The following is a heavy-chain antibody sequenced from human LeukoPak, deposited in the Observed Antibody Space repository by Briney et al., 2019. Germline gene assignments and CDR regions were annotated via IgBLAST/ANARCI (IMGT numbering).Heavy chain of an antibody. V-gene: IGHV4-59*01. CDR2: IYYSGST. CDR3: ARGGWYPESFQH. D-gene: IGHD6-19*01. J-gene: IGHJ1*01. CDR1: GGSISSYY. Sequence: PSETLSLTCTVSGGSISSYYWNWIRQPPGKGLEWIGSIYYSGSTNYNPSLKSRVTISVDTSKNQFSLKLSSVTAADTAVYYCARGGWYPESFQHWGQGALVTVSS.